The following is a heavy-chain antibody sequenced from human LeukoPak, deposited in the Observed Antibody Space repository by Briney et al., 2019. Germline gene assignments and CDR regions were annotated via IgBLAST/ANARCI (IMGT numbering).Heavy chain of an antibody. CDR3: ARVGVAHAFDI. J-gene: IGHJ3*02. CDR1: GFTFSSYE. CDR2: ISSSGSTI. D-gene: IGHD1-26*01. V-gene: IGHV3-48*03. Sequence: GGSLRLSCAASGFTFSSYEMNWVRQAPGKGLEWVSYISSSGSTIYYADSVKGRFTISRDNAKNSLYLKMNSLRAEDTAVYYCARVGVAHAFDIWGQGTMVTVSS.